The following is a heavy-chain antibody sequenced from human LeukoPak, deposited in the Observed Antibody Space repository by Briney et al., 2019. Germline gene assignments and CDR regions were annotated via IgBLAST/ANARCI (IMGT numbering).Heavy chain of an antibody. CDR2: IIPILGIA. CDR3: ARELELRYYGMDV. J-gene: IGHJ6*02. CDR1: GGTFSSYA. V-gene: IGHV1-69*04. D-gene: IGHD1-7*01. Sequence: SVKVSCKASGGTFSSYAISWVRQAPGQGLEWMGRIIPILGIANYAQKFQGRVTITADKSTSTAYMELSSLRSEDTAVYYCARELELRYYGMDVWGQGTTVTVSS.